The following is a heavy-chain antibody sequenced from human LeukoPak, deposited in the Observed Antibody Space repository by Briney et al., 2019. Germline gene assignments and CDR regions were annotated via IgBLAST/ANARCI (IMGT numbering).Heavy chain of an antibody. CDR1: GYTFTSYD. Sequence: ASVKVSCKASGYTFTSYDINWVRQATGQGLEWMGRMNPNSGNTGYAQKFQGRVTITRNTSISTAYMELSSLRSEDTTVYYCARCPSRTWYGAYSYFNWFDPWGQGTLVTVSS. V-gene: IGHV1-8*03. J-gene: IGHJ5*02. D-gene: IGHD5-18*01. CDR3: ARCPSRTWYGAYSYFNWFDP. CDR2: MNPNSGNT.